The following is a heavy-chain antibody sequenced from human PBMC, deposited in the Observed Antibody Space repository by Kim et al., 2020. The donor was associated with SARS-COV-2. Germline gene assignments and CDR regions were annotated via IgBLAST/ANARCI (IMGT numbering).Heavy chain of an antibody. CDR2: TI. CDR3: ARDLGGYFDY. V-gene: IGHV3-48*01. J-gene: IGHJ4*02. Sequence: TICYADSVKGRFPISRDNAKNSLYLQMNSLRAEDTAVYYCARDLGGYFDYWGQGTLVTVSS. D-gene: IGHD3-16*01.